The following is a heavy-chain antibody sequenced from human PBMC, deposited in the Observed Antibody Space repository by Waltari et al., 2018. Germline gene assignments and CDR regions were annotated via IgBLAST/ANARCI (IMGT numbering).Heavy chain of an antibody. CDR2: IIPIFGTA. CDR3: ARGPTGSKDAFDI. V-gene: IGHV1-69*14. CDR1: GGTFRRYA. D-gene: IGHD3-10*01. J-gene: IGHJ3*02. Sequence: VQLVQSGAEVKKPVSSVKVSCKASGGTFRRYAISWVRQATGQGLEWMGGIIPIFGTANYAQKFQGRVTITADKSTSTAYMELSSLRSEDTAVYYCARGPTGSKDAFDIWGQGTMVTVSS.